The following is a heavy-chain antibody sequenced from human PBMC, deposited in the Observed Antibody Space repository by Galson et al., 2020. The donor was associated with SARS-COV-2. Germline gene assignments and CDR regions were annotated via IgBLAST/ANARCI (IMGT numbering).Heavy chain of an antibody. CDR3: ARTYSGSYLFYFDY. D-gene: IGHD1-26*01. J-gene: IGHJ4*02. Sequence: GGSLRLSCAASGFTFSSYALHWVRQAPGKGLEWVAVISYDGSNKYYADSVKGRFTISRDNSKNTLYLQMNSLRAEDTAVYYCARTYSGSYLFYFDYWGQGTLVTVSS. CDR2: ISYDGSNK. CDR1: GFTFSSYA. V-gene: IGHV3-30-3*01.